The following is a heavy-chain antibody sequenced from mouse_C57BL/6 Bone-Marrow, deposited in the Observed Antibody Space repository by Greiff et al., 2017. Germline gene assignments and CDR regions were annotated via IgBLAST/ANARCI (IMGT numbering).Heavy chain of an antibody. Sequence: VQLTASGAELVRPGASVKLSCTASGFNIKDDYMHWVKQRPEQGLEWIGWIDPENGDTEYDSKVQGKATITADTSSNTAYLQVSSLTSEYTADYYCTTWNYSNYCYWGQGTTLTVSS. CDR1: GFNIKDDY. J-gene: IGHJ2*01. D-gene: IGHD2-5*01. CDR3: TTWNYSNYCY. CDR2: IDPENGDT. V-gene: IGHV14-4*01.